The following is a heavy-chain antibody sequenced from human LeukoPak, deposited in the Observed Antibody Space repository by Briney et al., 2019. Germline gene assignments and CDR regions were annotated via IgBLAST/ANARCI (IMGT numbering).Heavy chain of an antibody. J-gene: IGHJ4*02. CDR1: GFTVSSNY. CDR3: ARDGDSGSYYGIGY. V-gene: IGHV3-66*01. D-gene: IGHD1-26*01. Sequence: GGSLRLSCAASGFTVSSNYMSWVRQAPGKGLEWVSVIYSGGSTYYADSVKGRFTISRDNSKNTLSIQMKRLRAEDTAVYYCARDGDSGSYYGIGYWGQGTLVTVSS. CDR2: IYSGGST.